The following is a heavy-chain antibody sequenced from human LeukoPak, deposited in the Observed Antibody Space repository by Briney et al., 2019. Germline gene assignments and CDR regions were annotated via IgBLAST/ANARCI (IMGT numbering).Heavy chain of an antibody. V-gene: IGHV4-4*02. CDR1: GGSISSSYW. CDR2: VYHSVST. Sequence: RTSGTLSLTCAVSGGSISSSYWWSWVRQPPGKGLEWIGEVYHSVSTNYYPSLKSRVTISIERSKNQFSLKLSSVTAADTAVYYCAGAYCGGDCYSGRAFDIWGQGTMVTVSS. CDR3: AGAYCGGDCYSGRAFDI. D-gene: IGHD2-21*02. J-gene: IGHJ3*02.